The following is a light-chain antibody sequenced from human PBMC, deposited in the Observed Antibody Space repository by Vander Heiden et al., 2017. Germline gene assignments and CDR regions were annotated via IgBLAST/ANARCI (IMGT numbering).Light chain of an antibody. Sequence: IVLTQSPDTLSLSPGERATLSCRASQSVGSSYLAWYQQKPGQAPRLLIYGASSRAIVIPDRFSGSGSGTDFTLTISRVEPEDFAVYYCQQYSSSPTFGQGTKLEIK. CDR3: QQYSSSPT. CDR1: QSVGSSY. CDR2: GAS. J-gene: IGKJ2*01. V-gene: IGKV3-20*01.